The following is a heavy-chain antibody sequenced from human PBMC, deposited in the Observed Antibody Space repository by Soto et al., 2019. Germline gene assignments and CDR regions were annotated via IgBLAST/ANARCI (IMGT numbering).Heavy chain of an antibody. J-gene: IGHJ5*01. Sequence: GGSLRLSCAASGFTFSSYSMNWVRQAPGKGLEWVSSISSSSSYIYYADSVKGRFTISRDNAKNSLYLQMNSLRAEDTAVYYCARDISGSYYQHNRFDSWGQGSLVTGSS. CDR3: ARDISGSYYQHNRFDS. CDR2: ISSSSSYI. D-gene: IGHD1-26*01. V-gene: IGHV3-21*01. CDR1: GFTFSSYS.